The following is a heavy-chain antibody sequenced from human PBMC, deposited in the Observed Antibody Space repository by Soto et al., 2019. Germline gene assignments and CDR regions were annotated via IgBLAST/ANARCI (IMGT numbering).Heavy chain of an antibody. CDR1: GFNVVMYG. CDR2: VWYDGSNE. CDR3: VRDWSSNANAVNDN. J-gene: IGHJ4*02. D-gene: IGHD2-8*02. V-gene: IGHV3-33*01. Sequence: GGSLRLSCTTSGFNVVMYGFHWVRQAPGKGLEWVASVWYDGSNEKYADSVKARFIMSRDNSKNTIYLQMDSLTVEDTAMYYCVRDWSSNANAVNDNWGQGTLVTSPQ.